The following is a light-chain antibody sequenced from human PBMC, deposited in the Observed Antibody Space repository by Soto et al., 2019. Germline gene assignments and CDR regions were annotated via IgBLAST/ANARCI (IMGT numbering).Light chain of an antibody. V-gene: IGKV3-15*01. J-gene: IGKJ5*01. Sequence: EVVMTQSPATLSASPGERVTLSCRASQSAISNLAWYQQKPGQAPRLLISDASTRATGIQARFSGSGSGTEFTLTVRSLQSEDFAVYYCKQYIKWPITFGQGTRLEIK. CDR3: KQYIKWPIT. CDR2: DAS. CDR1: QSAISN.